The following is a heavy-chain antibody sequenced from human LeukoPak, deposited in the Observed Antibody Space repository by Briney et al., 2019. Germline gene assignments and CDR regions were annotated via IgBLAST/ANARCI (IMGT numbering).Heavy chain of an antibody. D-gene: IGHD3-10*01. V-gene: IGHV4-59*08. J-gene: IGHJ4*02. CDR3: ASQASGAPFDY. Sequence: KPSETLSLTCTVSGGSISSYYWTWIRQPPGKGLEWIGYSSHSGYTNYNPSLKSRVTVSVDTSKNQFSLKLSSVTAADTAVYYCASQASGAPFDYWGQGTLVTVSS. CDR2: SSHSGYT. CDR1: GGSISSYY.